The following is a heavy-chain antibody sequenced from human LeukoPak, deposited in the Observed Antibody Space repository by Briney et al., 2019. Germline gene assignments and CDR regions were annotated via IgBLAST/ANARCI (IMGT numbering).Heavy chain of an antibody. Sequence: ASVKVSCKVSGYTLTELSMHWVRQAPGKGLEWMGGFDPEDGETIYAQKFQGRVTMTEDTSTDTAYMELSSLRSEDTAVYYCATKVGSNKDPTCNKGSLAVAAQCSWFDPWGQGTLVTVSS. D-gene: IGHD6-19*01. CDR3: ATKVGSNKDPTCNKGSLAVAAQCSWFDP. V-gene: IGHV1-24*01. CDR2: FDPEDGET. J-gene: IGHJ5*02. CDR1: GYTLTELS.